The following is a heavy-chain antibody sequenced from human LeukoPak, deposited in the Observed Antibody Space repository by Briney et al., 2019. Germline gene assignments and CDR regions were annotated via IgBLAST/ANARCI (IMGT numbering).Heavy chain of an antibody. CDR1: GLTCSHNY. J-gene: IGHJ5*02. CDR3: ARDAQSRFLEWLFKRNWFDP. Sequence: GGSLRLSCAASGLTCSHNYVSWVRQAPGKGLEWVSAIHTSGDTCYADSVKGRFTISRDTSKNSLYLQMYSLRAEDTAVYYCARDAQSRFLEWLFKRNWFDPWGQGTLVTVSS. V-gene: IGHV3-53*01. D-gene: IGHD3-3*01. CDR2: IHTSGDT.